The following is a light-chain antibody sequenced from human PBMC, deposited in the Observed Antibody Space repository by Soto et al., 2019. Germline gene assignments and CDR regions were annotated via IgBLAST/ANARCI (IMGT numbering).Light chain of an antibody. CDR1: QSVSRI. J-gene: IGKJ1*01. CDR2: GAS. CDR3: QQYHSYWT. Sequence: EIVMTQSPATLCVSGGERTTLSCRASQSVSRILAWYQQKPGQAPRLLIYGASTRATGIPVRFSGSGSGTEFTLSIISLQSDDFSTYYCQQYHSYWTFGQGTKVDIK. V-gene: IGKV3-15*01.